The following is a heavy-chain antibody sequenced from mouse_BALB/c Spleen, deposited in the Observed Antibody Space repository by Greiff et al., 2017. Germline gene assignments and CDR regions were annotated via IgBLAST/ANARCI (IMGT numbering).Heavy chain of an antibody. CDR1: GYAFSSYW. Sequence: SGAELVRPGSSVKISCKASGYAFSSYWMNWVKQRPGQGLEWIGQIYPGDGDTNYNGKFKGKATLTADKSSSTAYMQLSSLTSEDSAVYFCARSGDSSGYVGFAYWGQGTLVTVSA. D-gene: IGHD3-2*01. CDR3: ARSGDSSGYVGFAY. V-gene: IGHV1-80*01. CDR2: IYPGDGDT. J-gene: IGHJ3*01.